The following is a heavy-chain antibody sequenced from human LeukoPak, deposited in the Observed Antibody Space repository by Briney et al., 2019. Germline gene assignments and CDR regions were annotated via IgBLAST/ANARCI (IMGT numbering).Heavy chain of an antibody. CDR3: VRAGGSSWSDF. CDR1: GFTFSSYW. V-gene: IGHV3-7*01. Sequence: GGSLRLSCAASGFTFSSYWMSWVRQSPGKGLEWVANINQDGSENHYVDSVKGRFTISRDNTKNSVFVQMNGLRVEDTAVYYCVRAGGSSWSDFWGQGTLVTVSS. D-gene: IGHD6-13*01. CDR2: INQDGSEN. J-gene: IGHJ4*02.